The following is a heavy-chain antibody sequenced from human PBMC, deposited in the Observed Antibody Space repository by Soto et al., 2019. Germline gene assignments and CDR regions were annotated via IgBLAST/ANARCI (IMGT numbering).Heavy chain of an antibody. CDR3: ARHSYYYGSTYGCWLDP. CDR2: IYYSGST. Sequence: QLQLQESVPGLVKPSETLSLTCTVSGGSISSSSYYCGWIRQPPGKGLEWIGSIYYSGSTYYNPSRSSRVTISVDTSKNQFSLKLSSVTAADTAVYYCARHSYYYGSTYGCWLDPWGQGTLVTVSS. J-gene: IGHJ5*02. CDR1: GGSISSSSYY. V-gene: IGHV4-39*01. D-gene: IGHD3-10*01.